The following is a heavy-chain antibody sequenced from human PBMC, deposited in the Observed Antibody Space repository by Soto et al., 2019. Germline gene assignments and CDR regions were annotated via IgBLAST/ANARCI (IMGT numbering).Heavy chain of an antibody. CDR2: IYYSGST. V-gene: IGHV4-59*01. D-gene: IGHD2-15*01. J-gene: IGHJ6*02. Sequence: SETLSLTCTVSGGSISSYYWSLIRQPPGKGLEWIGYIYYSGSTNYNPSLKSRVTISVDTSKNQFSLKLSSVTAADTAVYYCARDELGYCSGGSCYTQYYYYGMDVWGQGNSVAVSS. CDR3: ARDELGYCSGGSCYTQYYYYGMDV. CDR1: GGSISSYY.